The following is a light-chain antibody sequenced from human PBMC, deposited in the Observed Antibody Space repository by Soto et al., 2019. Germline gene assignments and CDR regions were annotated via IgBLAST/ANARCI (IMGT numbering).Light chain of an antibody. CDR3: QQFDSFPLT. Sequence: DIQMTQSPSSLSASVGDRVTITCLASQDITNYLNWFQHKPGKAPKLLICDAYNLETGVPSRFSGRGSGTDFTLTISSLQPEDIGTYYCQQFDSFPLTFGGGTKVEIK. CDR1: QDITNY. J-gene: IGKJ4*01. CDR2: DAY. V-gene: IGKV1-33*01.